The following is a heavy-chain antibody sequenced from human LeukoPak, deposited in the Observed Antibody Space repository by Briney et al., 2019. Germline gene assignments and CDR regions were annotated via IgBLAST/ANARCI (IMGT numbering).Heavy chain of an antibody. CDR3: ARDPSYYDYVWGSYRHYYYGMDV. V-gene: IGHV1-18*01. J-gene: IGHJ6*02. D-gene: IGHD3-16*02. CDR2: ISAYNGNT. CDR1: GYTFTSYG. Sequence: GASVKVSCKASGYTFTSYGISWVRQAPGQGLEWMGWISAYNGNTNYAQKLQGRVTMTTDTSTSTAYMELRSLRSDDTAVYYCARDPSYYDYVWGSYRHYYYGMDVWGQGTTVTVSS.